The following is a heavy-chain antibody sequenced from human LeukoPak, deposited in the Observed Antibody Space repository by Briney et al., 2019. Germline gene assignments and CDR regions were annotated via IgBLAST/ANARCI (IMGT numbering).Heavy chain of an antibody. CDR3: AKDPVVITRIDY. D-gene: IGHD3-22*01. J-gene: IGHJ4*02. CDR2: ISGSGGST. CDR1: GFTLSSYA. Sequence: TGGSLRLSCAASGFTLSSYAMSWVRQAPGKGLEWVSAISGSGGSTYYADSVKGRFTISRDNSKNTLYLQMNSLRAEDTAVYYCAKDPVVITRIDYWGQGTLVTVSS. V-gene: IGHV3-23*01.